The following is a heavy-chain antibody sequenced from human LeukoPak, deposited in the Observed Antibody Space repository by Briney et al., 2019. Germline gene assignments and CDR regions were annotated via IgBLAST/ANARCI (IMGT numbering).Heavy chain of an antibody. Sequence: SETLSLTCTVSSGSISSSSYYWGWIRQPPGKGMTWVGSIYYSGTAYYNPSLKSRVTMSVDTSKNQFSLKLSSVTAADTAVYYCARQHQLPYYFDYWGQGTLVTVSS. V-gene: IGHV4-39*01. CDR3: ARQHQLPYYFDY. CDR2: IYYSGTA. J-gene: IGHJ4*02. CDR1: SGSISSSSYY. D-gene: IGHD2-2*01.